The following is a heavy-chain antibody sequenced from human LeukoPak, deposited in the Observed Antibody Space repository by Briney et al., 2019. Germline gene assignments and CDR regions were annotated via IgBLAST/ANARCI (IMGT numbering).Heavy chain of an antibody. CDR1: GFTFSSYS. Sequence: GGSLRLSCAASGFTFSSYSMNWVRQAPGKGLEWVSSISSSSSYIYYADSVKGRFTISRDNAKNSLYLQMNSLRAEDAAVYYCAREGPGEFDYWGQGTLVTVSS. V-gene: IGHV3-21*01. CDR3: AREGPGEFDY. J-gene: IGHJ4*02. CDR2: ISSSSSYI. D-gene: IGHD3-16*01.